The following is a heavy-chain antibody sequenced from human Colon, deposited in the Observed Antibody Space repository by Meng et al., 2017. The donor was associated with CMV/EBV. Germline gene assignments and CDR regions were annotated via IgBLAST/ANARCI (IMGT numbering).Heavy chain of an antibody. D-gene: IGHD1-26*01. CDR2: LHYSGTT. V-gene: IGHV4-39*07. CDR1: GASISGSSYY. CDR3: ARVGVGMTRSKFDY. J-gene: IGHJ4*02. Sequence: GSLRLSCTVSGASISGSSYYWGWLRQPSGKGLEWIGNLHYSGTTSYNPSLKSRVTISVDASKNEFFLNLNSVTAADTAVYYWARVGVGMTRSKFDYWGQGRLVTVSS.